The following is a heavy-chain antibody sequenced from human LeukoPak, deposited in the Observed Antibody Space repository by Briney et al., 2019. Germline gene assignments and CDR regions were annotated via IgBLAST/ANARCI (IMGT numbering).Heavy chain of an antibody. CDR2: IKQDGSEK. Sequence: GGPLRISCAASGFTFSSYWLIWVRQAPGMGLHPFTNIKQDGSEKYYVDSVKGRFTISRDNAQNSLYLQMNSLRAEDTAVYYCARSLGYCSGGSCYPFDYWGQGTLVTVSS. CDR1: GFTFSSYW. D-gene: IGHD2-15*01. V-gene: IGHV3-7*01. J-gene: IGHJ4*02. CDR3: ARSLGYCSGGSCYPFDY.